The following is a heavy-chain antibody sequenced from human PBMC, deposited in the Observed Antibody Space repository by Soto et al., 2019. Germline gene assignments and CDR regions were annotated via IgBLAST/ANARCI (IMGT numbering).Heavy chain of an antibody. CDR2: IIPIIGII. V-gene: IGHV1-69*08. J-gene: IGHJ5*02. CDR1: GGTFSTYT. D-gene: IGHD4-4*01. CDR3: AGDPDSHYNDSHASSYP. Sequence: QVQLVQSGAEVKKPGSSVKVSCKASGGTFSTYTITWVRQAPGQGLEWMGRIIPIIGIINYAQKFQGRVTISADKFTSTAYMELIGLRSDDTAVYYCAGDPDSHYNDSHASSYPWGQGTLVTVSS.